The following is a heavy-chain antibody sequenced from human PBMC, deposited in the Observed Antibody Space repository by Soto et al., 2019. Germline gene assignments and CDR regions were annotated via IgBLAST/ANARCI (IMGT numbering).Heavy chain of an antibody. CDR3: ARDIVVVQAAPKPGFDP. D-gene: IGHD2-2*01. J-gene: IGHJ5*02. V-gene: IGHV1-2*02. Sequence: ASVKVSCKASGYTFTGYYMHWVRQAPGQGLEWMGWINPNSGGTNYAQKFQGRVTMTRDTSISTAYMELSRLRSDDTAVYYCARDIVVVQAAPKPGFDPWGQGTLVTVSS. CDR1: GYTFTGYY. CDR2: INPNSGGT.